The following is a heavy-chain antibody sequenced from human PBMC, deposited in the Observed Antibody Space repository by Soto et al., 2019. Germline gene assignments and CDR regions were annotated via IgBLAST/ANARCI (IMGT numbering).Heavy chain of an antibody. D-gene: IGHD3-10*01. CDR3: ARRYGLSAFDI. CDR2: IYYSGST. CDR1: GGSISSYY. J-gene: IGHJ3*02. Sequence: QVQLQESGPGLVKPSETLSLTCTVSGGSISSYYWSWIRQPPGKGLEWIGDIYYSGSTNYNPSLKSRVTISVDTSKNQVSLKLSSVTAADTAVYFCARRYGLSAFDIWGQGTMVTVSS. V-gene: IGHV4-59*08.